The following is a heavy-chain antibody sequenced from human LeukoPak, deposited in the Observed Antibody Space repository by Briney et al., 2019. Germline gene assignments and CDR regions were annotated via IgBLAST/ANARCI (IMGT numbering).Heavy chain of an antibody. V-gene: IGHV4-30-4*01. Sequence: PSQTLSLTCAVSGGSISSGPHYWSWIRQPPGKGLEWIGYIYYSGTTYYNPSLKSRVTISVDTYKNQFALKLSSVTAADTAVYYCARVVFGDVDWFDPWGQGTLVTVSS. CDR2: IYYSGTT. CDR3: ARVVFGDVDWFDP. J-gene: IGHJ5*02. CDR1: GGSISSGPHY. D-gene: IGHD3-10*01.